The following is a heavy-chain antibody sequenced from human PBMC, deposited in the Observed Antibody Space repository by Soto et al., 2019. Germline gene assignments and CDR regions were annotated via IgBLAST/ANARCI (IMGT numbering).Heavy chain of an antibody. CDR2: INHSGST. V-gene: IGHV4-34*01. Sequence: QVQLQQWGAGLLKPSETLSLTCAVYGGSFSGYYWSWIRQPPGKGLEWIGEINHSGSTNYNPSLKSRVTISVDTSKNQFSLKLSSVTAADTAVYDGARGTLEMTTVTKGYFQHGGQGTLVTVSS. D-gene: IGHD4-17*01. CDR1: GGSFSGYY. CDR3: ARGTLEMTTVTKGYFQH. J-gene: IGHJ1*01.